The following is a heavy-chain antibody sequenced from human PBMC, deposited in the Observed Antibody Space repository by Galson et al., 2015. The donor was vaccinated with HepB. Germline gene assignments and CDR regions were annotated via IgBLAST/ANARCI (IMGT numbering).Heavy chain of an antibody. CDR2: IWYDGSNK. CDR3: ASGRYSGYDHDASDI. V-gene: IGHV3-33*01. D-gene: IGHD5-12*01. Sequence: SLRLSCAASGFTFSSYGMHWVRQAPGKGLEWVAVIWYDGSNKYYADSVKGRFTISRDNSKNTLYLQMNSLRAEDTAVYYCASGRYSGYDHDASDIWGQGTMVTVSS. J-gene: IGHJ3*02. CDR1: GFTFSSYG.